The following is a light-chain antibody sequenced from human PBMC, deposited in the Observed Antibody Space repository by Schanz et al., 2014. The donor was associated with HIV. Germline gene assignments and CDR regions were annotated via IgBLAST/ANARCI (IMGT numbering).Light chain of an antibody. CDR3: QSYDTNNPRV. CDR1: RGSIGSKF. Sequence: NFMLTQPHSVSESPGKTVTISCTGSRGSIGSKFVQWYQQRPGSAPTTVIFEDDQRPSGVPDRFSGSIDISSNSASLTISGLRTEDEADYYCQSYDTNNPRVFGGGTKLTVL. V-gene: IGLV6-57*02. CDR2: EDD. J-gene: IGLJ3*02.